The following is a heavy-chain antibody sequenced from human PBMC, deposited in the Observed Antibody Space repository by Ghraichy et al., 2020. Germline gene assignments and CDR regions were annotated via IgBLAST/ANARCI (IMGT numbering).Heavy chain of an antibody. D-gene: IGHD3-9*01. V-gene: IGHV3-23*01. Sequence: GGSLRLSCAASGFTFSSYAMSWVRQAPGKGLEWVSAISGSGSSTYYADSVKGRFTISRDDSKNTLYLQMNSLRAEDTAVYYCAKDPGPHLTGYSRYDYWGQGTLVTVSS. CDR1: GFTFSSYA. J-gene: IGHJ4*02. CDR2: ISGSGSST. CDR3: AKDPGPHLTGYSRYDY.